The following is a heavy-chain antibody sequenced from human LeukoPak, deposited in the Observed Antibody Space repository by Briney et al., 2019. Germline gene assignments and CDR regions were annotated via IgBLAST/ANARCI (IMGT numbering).Heavy chain of an antibody. Sequence: SETLSLACAVYGGSFSDYFWGWIRQPPGKGLEWIGEINHSGRTYYNPSLKSRVTISVDTSKNQFSLKLSSVTAADTAVYYCARDVDAKGLVPWGQGTLVTVSS. D-gene: IGHD2-21*01. CDR3: ARDVDAKGLVP. CDR2: INHSGRT. CDR1: GGSFSDYF. J-gene: IGHJ5*02. V-gene: IGHV4-34*01.